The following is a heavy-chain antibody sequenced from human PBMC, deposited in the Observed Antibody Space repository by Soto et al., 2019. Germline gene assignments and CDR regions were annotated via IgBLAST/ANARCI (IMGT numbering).Heavy chain of an antibody. D-gene: IGHD6-13*01. Sequence: EVQLVESGGGLVQPGGSLRLSCAASGFTFSSYWMSWVRQAPGKGLEWVANIKQDGSEKYYVDSVKGRFTISRDNAKNSLYLQMNSLRAEDTAVYYCARLYSSSWYDAFDIWGQGKMVTVSS. J-gene: IGHJ3*02. CDR3: ARLYSSSWYDAFDI. V-gene: IGHV3-7*01. CDR2: IKQDGSEK. CDR1: GFTFSSYW.